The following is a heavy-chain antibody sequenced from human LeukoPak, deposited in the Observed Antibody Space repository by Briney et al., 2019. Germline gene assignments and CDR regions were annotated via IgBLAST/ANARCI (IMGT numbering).Heavy chain of an antibody. CDR3: AREGSSWYSAFDI. CDR1: GYSISSGYC. Sequence: SETLSLTCAVSGYSISSGYCWGWIRQPPGKGLEWIGSIYHSGSTYYNPSLKSRVTISVDTSKNQFSLKLSSVTAADTAVYYCAREGSSWYSAFDIWGQGTMVTVSS. CDR2: IYHSGST. J-gene: IGHJ3*02. V-gene: IGHV4-38-2*02. D-gene: IGHD6-13*01.